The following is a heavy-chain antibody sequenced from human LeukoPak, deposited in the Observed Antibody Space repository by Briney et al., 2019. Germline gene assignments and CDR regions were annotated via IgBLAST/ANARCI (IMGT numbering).Heavy chain of an antibody. Sequence: GGSLRLSCAASGFTFSSYSMNWVRQAPGKGLEWVSSISSSSSYIYYADSVKGRFTISGDNAKNSLYLQMNSLRAEDTAVYYCARGAAGGEYYFDYWGQGTLVTVSS. CDR1: GFTFSSYS. CDR2: ISSSSSYI. CDR3: ARGAAGGEYYFDY. D-gene: IGHD6-13*01. J-gene: IGHJ4*02. V-gene: IGHV3-21*01.